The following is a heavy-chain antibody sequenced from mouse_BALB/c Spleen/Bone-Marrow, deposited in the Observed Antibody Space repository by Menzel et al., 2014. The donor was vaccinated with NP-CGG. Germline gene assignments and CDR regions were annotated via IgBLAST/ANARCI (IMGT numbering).Heavy chain of an antibody. CDR3: ARQILRGFAY. Sequence: EVHLVESGGGLVKPGGSLKLSCAASGFAFSSYDMSWVRQTPEKRLEWVAYISSGGGSTYYSDTVKGRFTISRDNAKNTLYLQMSSLKSEDTAMYYCARQILRGFAYWGQGTLVTVSA. CDR1: GFAFSSYD. D-gene: IGHD1-1*01. J-gene: IGHJ3*01. CDR2: ISSGGGST. V-gene: IGHV5-12-1*01.